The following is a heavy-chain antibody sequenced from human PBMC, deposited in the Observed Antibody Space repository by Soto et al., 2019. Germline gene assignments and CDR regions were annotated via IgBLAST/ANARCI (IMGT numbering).Heavy chain of an antibody. Sequence: QVQLVESGGGVVQPGRSLRIYCAATGFSFNFYAMYWVRQAPGKGLEWVAMISNDGSSENYADSVRGRFIISRDNSKKTLLLQMNSLRPVDTATYYCVRDSGANYGTVWYFDLWGRGTLVTVSS. J-gene: IGHJ2*01. CDR1: GFSFNFYA. D-gene: IGHD5-18*01. CDR3: VRDSGANYGTVWYFDL. CDR2: ISNDGSSE. V-gene: IGHV3-30-3*01.